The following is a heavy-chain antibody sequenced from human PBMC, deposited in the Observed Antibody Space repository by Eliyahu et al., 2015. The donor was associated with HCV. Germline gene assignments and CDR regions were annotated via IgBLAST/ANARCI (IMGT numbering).Heavy chain of an antibody. CDR1: GGSFSDYF. J-gene: IGHJ4*02. D-gene: IGHD3-10*01. CDR2: IHHSGSS. Sequence: QVQLQQWGAGLLKPSETLSLTCAVYGGSFSDYFWTWIRQPPGEGLEWIGEIHHSGSSNYHPSLKSRVTISVDTSKNQFSLKLSSVTAADTAVYYCARAGSLAVTRLDVVDFWGQGTLVTVSS. V-gene: IGHV4-34*01. CDR3: ARAGSLAVTRLDVVDF.